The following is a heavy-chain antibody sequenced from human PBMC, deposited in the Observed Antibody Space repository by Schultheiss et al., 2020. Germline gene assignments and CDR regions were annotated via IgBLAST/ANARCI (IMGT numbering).Heavy chain of an antibody. CDR3: ARPHSSGYPGYGMDV. CDR2: IWYDGSNK. D-gene: IGHD6-19*01. Sequence: GESLKISCAASGFTFSSYGMHWVRQAPGKGLEWVAVIWYDGSNKYYADSVKGRFTISRDNSKNTLYLQMNSLRAEDTAVYYCARPHSSGYPGYGMDVWGQGTTVTVSS. CDR1: GFTFSSYG. V-gene: IGHV3-33*01. J-gene: IGHJ6*02.